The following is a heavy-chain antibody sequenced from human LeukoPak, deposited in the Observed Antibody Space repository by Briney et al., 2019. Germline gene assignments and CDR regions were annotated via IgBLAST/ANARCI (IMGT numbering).Heavy chain of an antibody. Sequence: ASVKVSCKASGYTFTSYDIDWVRQATGQGLEWMGWMNPNSGNTGYAQKFQGRVTMTRNTSISTAYMELSSLRSEDTAVYYCARGSGYEDAFDIWGQGTMVTVSS. CDR1: GYTFTSYD. CDR3: ARGSGYEDAFDI. CDR2: MNPNSGNT. D-gene: IGHD6-25*01. J-gene: IGHJ3*02. V-gene: IGHV1-8*01.